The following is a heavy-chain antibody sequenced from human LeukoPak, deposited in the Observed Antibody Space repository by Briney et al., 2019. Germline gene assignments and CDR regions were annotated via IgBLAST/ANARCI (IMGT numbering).Heavy chain of an antibody. CDR3: ARVGRRYGSGSYYFFDY. CDR1: GYTFTGYY. CDR2: INPNSGGT. J-gene: IGHJ4*02. D-gene: IGHD3-10*01. V-gene: IGHV1-2*02. Sequence: GASVKVSCKASGYTFTGYYMHWVRQAPGQGLEWMGWINPNSGGTNHAQKFQGRVTMTRDTSISTAYMELSRLRSDDTAVYYCARVGRRYGSGSYYFFDYWGQGTLVTVSP.